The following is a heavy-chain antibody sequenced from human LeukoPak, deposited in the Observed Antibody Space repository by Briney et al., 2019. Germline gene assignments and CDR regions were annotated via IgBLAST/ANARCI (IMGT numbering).Heavy chain of an antibody. V-gene: IGHV4-4*02. Sequence: PSGTLSLTCAVSGGSISSSNWWWWVRPPPGRGVEWVGVIYHSGSTNYNQSLKSRVTISVDKSKNKVSLKLSTVTAADTAVYYCARFTPPATYVDHCGRGTLATVSS. D-gene: IGHD5-24*01. CDR2: IYHSGST. CDR1: GGSISSSNW. J-gene: IGHJ4*02. CDR3: ARFTPPATYVDH.